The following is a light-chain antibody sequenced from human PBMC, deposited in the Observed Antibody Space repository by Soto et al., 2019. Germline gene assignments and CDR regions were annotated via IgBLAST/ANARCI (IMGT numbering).Light chain of an antibody. Sequence: QSVLTQPAPVSGSPGQSVTISCAGTTNDIGRYNYVSWYQLHPGKAPKLLISEVINRPSGVPDRFSGSKSGNMASLTISGLQPDDEANYYCASITGSNTPVVFGGGTKLTVL. CDR3: ASITGSNTPVV. J-gene: IGLJ3*02. CDR1: TNDIGRYNY. V-gene: IGLV2-14*01. CDR2: EVI.